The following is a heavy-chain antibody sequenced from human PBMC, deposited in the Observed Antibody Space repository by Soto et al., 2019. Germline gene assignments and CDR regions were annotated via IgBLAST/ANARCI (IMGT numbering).Heavy chain of an antibody. D-gene: IGHD1-7*01. CDR2: IYYSGST. Sequence: SETLSLTCTVSGGSISSYYWSWIRQPPGKGLEWIGYIYYSGSTNYNPSLKSRVTISVDTSKNQFSLKLSSVTAADTAVYYCARGQGNWNSPFGYYYMDVWGKGTTVTVSS. J-gene: IGHJ6*03. CDR1: GGSISSYY. V-gene: IGHV4-59*12. CDR3: ARGQGNWNSPFGYYYMDV.